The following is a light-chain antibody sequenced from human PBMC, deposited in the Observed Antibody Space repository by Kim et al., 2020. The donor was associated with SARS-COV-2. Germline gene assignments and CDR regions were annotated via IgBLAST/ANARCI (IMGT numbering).Light chain of an antibody. CDR3: QEYNSWPPYN. CDR1: QSVNTN. J-gene: IGKJ2*01. V-gene: IGKV3-15*01. Sequence: VFPGEGATLSCGASQSVNTNLAWYQQRPGQTPRLRIFGASTRATGIPARFSGSGSGTEFTLTISSLQSEDFAVYYCQEYNSWPPYNFGLGTKLEIK. CDR2: GAS.